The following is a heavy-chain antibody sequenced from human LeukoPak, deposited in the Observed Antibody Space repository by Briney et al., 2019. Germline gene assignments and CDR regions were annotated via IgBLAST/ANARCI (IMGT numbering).Heavy chain of an antibody. Sequence: PGGSLRLSCAASGFTFSSYSMNWVRRAPGKGLEWVSSISSSSSYIYYADSVKGRFTISRDNAKNSLYLQMNSLRAEDTAVYYCARESFDSSGYSLDYWGQGTLVTVSS. D-gene: IGHD3-22*01. CDR1: GFTFSSYS. V-gene: IGHV3-21*01. CDR2: ISSSSSYI. CDR3: ARESFDSSGYSLDY. J-gene: IGHJ4*02.